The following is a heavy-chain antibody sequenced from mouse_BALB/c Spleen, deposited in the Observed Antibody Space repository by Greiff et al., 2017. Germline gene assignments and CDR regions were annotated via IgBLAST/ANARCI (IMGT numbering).Heavy chain of an antibody. CDR3: ARDRPFAY. Sequence: EVKLMESGGGLVRPGGSLRLSCATSGFTFTDYYMSWVRQPPGKALEWLGFIRNKANGYTTEYSASVKGRFTISRDNSQSILYLQMNTLRAEDSATYYCARDRPFAYWGQGTLVTVSA. CDR1: GFTFTDYY. J-gene: IGHJ3*01. CDR2: IRNKANGYTT. V-gene: IGHV7-3*02.